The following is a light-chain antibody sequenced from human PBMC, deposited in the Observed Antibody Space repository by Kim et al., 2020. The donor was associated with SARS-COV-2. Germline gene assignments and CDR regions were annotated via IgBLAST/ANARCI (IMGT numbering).Light chain of an antibody. CDR1: KLGDKY. CDR2: RDN. V-gene: IGLV3-1*01. J-gene: IGLJ1*01. CDR3: QAWDSSIYV. Sequence: VSPGHTASITCPGDKLGDKYASWYQQKPGQSPVVVIFRDNRRPSGIPERFSGSNSGNTATLTISGTQAMDEADYYCQAWDSSIYVFGTGTKVTVL.